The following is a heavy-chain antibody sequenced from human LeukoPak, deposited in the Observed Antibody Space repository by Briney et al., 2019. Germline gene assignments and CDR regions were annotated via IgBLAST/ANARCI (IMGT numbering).Heavy chain of an antibody. CDR3: AKAFRTMVRGVIARFDP. CDR1: GFTFSSYV. J-gene: IGHJ5*02. V-gene: IGHV3-30*07. Sequence: GGSLRLSCAASGFTFSSYVMHWVRQAPGKGLEWVAVISYDGSNKYYADSVKDRFTISRDNSKNTLYLQMNSLRAEDTAVYYCAKAFRTMVRGVIARFDPWGQGTLVTVSS. CDR2: ISYDGSNK. D-gene: IGHD3-10*01.